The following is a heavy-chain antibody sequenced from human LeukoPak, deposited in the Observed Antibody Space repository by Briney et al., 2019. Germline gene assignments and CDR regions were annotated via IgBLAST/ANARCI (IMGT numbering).Heavy chain of an antibody. D-gene: IGHD5-18*01. V-gene: IGHV3-21*01. J-gene: IGHJ4*02. Sequence: GGSLRLSCAASGFTFSSYTMNWVRQAPGKGLYWVSCIISSRSYIFHADSVKGQFTISRDNAKNSLYLQMKNLRAEDTAVYYCARHLVDTSMVGFDYWGQGTLVTVSS. CDR2: IISSRSYI. CDR1: GFTFSSYT. CDR3: ARHLVDTSMVGFDY.